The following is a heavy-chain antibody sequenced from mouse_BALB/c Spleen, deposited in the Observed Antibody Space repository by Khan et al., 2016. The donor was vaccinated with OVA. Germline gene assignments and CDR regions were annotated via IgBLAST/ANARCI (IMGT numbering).Heavy chain of an antibody. Sequence: VQLKQSEPELVRPGASVKVSCKASGYAFTTYNIYWVKQSHGKSLEWIGYIEPYNGGTNYNQNLKDKAPLTVGESDRAAYMHRDRLTSEYSAVYFCARSSDGYYRLADWGQGNLVTVDA. CDR3: ARSSDGYYRLAD. CDR2: IEPYNGGT. CDR1: GYAFTTYN. D-gene: IGHD2-3*01. J-gene: IGHJ3*01. V-gene: IGHV1S135*01.